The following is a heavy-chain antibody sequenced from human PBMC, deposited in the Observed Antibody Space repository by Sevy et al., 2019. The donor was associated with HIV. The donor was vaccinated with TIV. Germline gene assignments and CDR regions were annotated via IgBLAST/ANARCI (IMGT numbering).Heavy chain of an antibody. CDR2: IKQDGSEK. J-gene: IGHJ3*02. CDR3: ARERGISFIVGATTGAFDI. CDR1: GFTFSSYW. Sequence: GGSLRLSCAASGFTFSSYWMSWVRQAPGKGLEWVANIKQDGSEKYYVDSVKGRFTISRDNAKNSLYLQMNSPRAEDTAVYYCARERGISFIVGATTGAFDIWGQGTMVTVSS. D-gene: IGHD1-26*01. V-gene: IGHV3-7*01.